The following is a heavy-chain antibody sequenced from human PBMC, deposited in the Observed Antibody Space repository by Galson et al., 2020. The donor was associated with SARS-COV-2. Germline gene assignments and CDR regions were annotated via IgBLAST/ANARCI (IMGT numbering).Heavy chain of an antibody. CDR3: ARDLPRSSGWGVNYYYGMDV. D-gene: IGHD6-19*01. J-gene: IGHJ6*02. CDR1: VYTFTSYY. V-gene: IGHV1-46*01. CDR2: INPSGGST. Sequence: ASVKVSCKASVYTFTSYYMHWVRQAPGQGLEWMGIINPSGGSTSYAQKFQGRVTMTRDTSTSTVYMELSSLRSEDTAVYYCARDLPRSSGWGVNYYYGMDVWGQGTTVTVSS.